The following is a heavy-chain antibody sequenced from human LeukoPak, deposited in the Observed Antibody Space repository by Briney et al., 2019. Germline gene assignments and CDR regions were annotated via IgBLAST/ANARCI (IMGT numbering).Heavy chain of an antibody. CDR3: ASSSYYYGSGSYFY. Sequence: PSETLSLTCAVYGGSFSGYYWSWIRQPPGKGLEWIGEINHSGSTNYNPSLKSRVTISVDTSKNQFSLKLSSVTAAGTAVYYCASSSYYYGSGSYFYWGQGTLVTVSS. CDR1: GGSFSGYY. CDR2: INHSGST. D-gene: IGHD3-10*01. V-gene: IGHV4-34*01. J-gene: IGHJ4*02.